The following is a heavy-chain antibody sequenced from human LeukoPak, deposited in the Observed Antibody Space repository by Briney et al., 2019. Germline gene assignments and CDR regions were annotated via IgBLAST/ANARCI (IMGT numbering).Heavy chain of an antibody. CDR3: ARETYYYDSSGYYYYYYMDV. Sequence: PGGSLRLSCAASGFTFSDYYMSWIRQAPGKGLEWVSYISSSGSTIYYADSVKGRFTISRDNAKNSLYLQMNSLRAEDTAVYYCARETYYYDSSGYYYYYYMDVWGKGTTVTVSS. CDR2: ISSSGSTI. J-gene: IGHJ6*03. CDR1: GFTFSDYY. V-gene: IGHV3-11*04. D-gene: IGHD3-22*01.